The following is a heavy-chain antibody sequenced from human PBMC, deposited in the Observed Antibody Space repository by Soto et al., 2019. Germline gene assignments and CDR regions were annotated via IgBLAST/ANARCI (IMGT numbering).Heavy chain of an antibody. CDR2: INHSGST. J-gene: IGHJ4*02. D-gene: IGHD3-16*01. V-gene: IGHV4-34*01. CDR3: VRATYYDYLWGNPPLYYFDS. Sequence: QVQLQQWGAGPLKTSETLSLTCAVYGTSFSGYYWSWIRQPPGKGLECIGEINHSGSTNYNPSLKSRVTISVDTSKNQFSLKLSSVTAADTAMYYCVRATYYDYLWGNPPLYYFDSWGQGTLVTVSS. CDR1: GTSFSGYY.